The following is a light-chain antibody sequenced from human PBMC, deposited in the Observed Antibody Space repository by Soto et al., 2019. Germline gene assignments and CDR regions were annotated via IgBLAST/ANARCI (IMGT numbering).Light chain of an antibody. V-gene: IGKV3-11*01. CDR3: QQRAGWPPALT. CDR2: DAS. CDR1: QSVSSY. J-gene: IGKJ4*01. Sequence: EIVLTQSPATLSLSPGERATLSCRASQSVSSYLAWYQQKPGQAPRLLIYDASNRATGIPARFSGSGSGTDFTLTISSLEPEDFAVYYCQQRAGWPPALTFGGGTKVDIK.